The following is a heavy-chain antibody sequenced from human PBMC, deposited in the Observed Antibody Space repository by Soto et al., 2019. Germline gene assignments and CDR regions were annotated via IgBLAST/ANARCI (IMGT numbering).Heavy chain of an antibody. Sequence: SETLSLTCAVYGGSFSGYYWSWIRQPPGKGLEWIGEINHSGSTNYNPSLKSRVTISVDTSKNQFSLKLSSVTAADTAVYYCARAPYYDFWSGYYNWFDPWGQGTLVTVSS. CDR1: GGSFSGYY. V-gene: IGHV4-34*01. CDR2: INHSGST. CDR3: ARAPYYDFWSGYYNWFDP. J-gene: IGHJ5*02. D-gene: IGHD3-3*01.